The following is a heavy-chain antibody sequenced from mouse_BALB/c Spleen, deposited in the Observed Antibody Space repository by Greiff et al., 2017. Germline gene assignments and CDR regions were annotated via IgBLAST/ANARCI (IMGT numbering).Heavy chain of an antibody. J-gene: IGHJ1*01. CDR2: IDPSDSYT. D-gene: IGHD2-4*01. CDR1: GYTFTSYW. V-gene: IGHV1S127*01. Sequence: QVQLKQPGAELVKPGASVKMSCKASGYTFTSYWMHWVKQRPGQGLEWIGVIDPSDSYTSYNQKFKGKATLTVDTSSSTAYMQLSSLTSEDSAVYYCTRGGITTKYFDVWGAGTTVTVSS. CDR3: TRGGITTKYFDV.